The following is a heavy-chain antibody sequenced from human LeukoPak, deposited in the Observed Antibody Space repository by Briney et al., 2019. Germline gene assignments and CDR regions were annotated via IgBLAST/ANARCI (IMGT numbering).Heavy chain of an antibody. Sequence: GASVKVSCKASGGTFSSYAISWVRQAPGQGLEWMGGIIPIFGTANYAQKFQGRVTITADKSTSTAYMELSSLRSEDTAVYYCARDLGFGELYSWYYYYYMDVWGKGTTVTVSS. CDR1: GGTFSSYA. CDR3: ARDLGFGELYSWYYYYYMDV. D-gene: IGHD3-10*01. V-gene: IGHV1-69*06. CDR2: IIPIFGTA. J-gene: IGHJ6*03.